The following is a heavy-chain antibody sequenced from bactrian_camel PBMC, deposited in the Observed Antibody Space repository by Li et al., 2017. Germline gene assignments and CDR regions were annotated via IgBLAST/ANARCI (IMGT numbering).Heavy chain of an antibody. CDR3: AAQEFPGGRWSVATDFGY. V-gene: IGHV3S54*01. CDR2: ICTGRMGRDATT. J-gene: IGHJ6*01. Sequence: HVQLVESGGGSVQAGGSLRLSCVVSGYSSGTNCMGWFRQVPGKQREGVAAICTGRMGRDATTHYADSVKGRFTISHDSATNTLYLQMNNLKPEDTAMYYCAAQEFPGGRWSVATDFGYWGQGTQVTVS. D-gene: IGHD2*01. CDR1: GYSSGTNC.